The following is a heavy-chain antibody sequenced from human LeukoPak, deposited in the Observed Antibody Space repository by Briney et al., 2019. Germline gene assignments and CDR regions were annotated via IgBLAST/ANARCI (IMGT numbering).Heavy chain of an antibody. Sequence: GGSLRLSCAASGFTFSSCVMTWVRQAPGKGLEWVSAISGSGGSTYYAASVKGRFTISRDNSKNTLYLQMNSLRAEDTAEYYCAKSRGYCRGGSCYIADYWGQGTLVTVSS. J-gene: IGHJ4*02. CDR1: GFTFSSCV. D-gene: IGHD2-15*01. V-gene: IGHV3-23*01. CDR2: ISGSGGST. CDR3: AKSRGYCRGGSCYIADY.